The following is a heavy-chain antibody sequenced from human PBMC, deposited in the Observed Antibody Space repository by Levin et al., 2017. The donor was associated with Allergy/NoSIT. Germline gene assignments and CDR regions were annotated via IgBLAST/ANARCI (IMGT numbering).Heavy chain of an antibody. CDR1: GGTFSSYA. CDR2: IIPIFGTA. J-gene: IGHJ3*02. V-gene: IGHV1-69*13. D-gene: IGHD3-22*01. Sequence: SVKVSCKASGGTFSSYAISWVRQAPGQGLEWMGGIIPIFGTANYAQKFQGRVTITADESTSTAYMELSSLRSEDTAVYYCARVGSEALYYYDSSGYYYAFDIWGQGTMVTVSS. CDR3: ARVGSEALYYYDSSGYYYAFDI.